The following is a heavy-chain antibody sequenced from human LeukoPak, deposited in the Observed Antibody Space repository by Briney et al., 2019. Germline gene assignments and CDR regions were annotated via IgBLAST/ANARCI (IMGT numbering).Heavy chain of an antibody. D-gene: IGHD6-19*01. CDR1: GFTFSSYA. Sequence: GGSLRLSCTASGFTFSSYAMSWVRQAPGKGLEWVSTISGSGGSTYYADSVKGRFTISRDNSKNTLYLQMNSLRAEHTAVYYCAKESSAWAGSYFDSWGHGTLVTVSS. V-gene: IGHV3-23*01. CDR3: AKESSAWAGSYFDS. J-gene: IGHJ4*01. CDR2: ISGSGGST.